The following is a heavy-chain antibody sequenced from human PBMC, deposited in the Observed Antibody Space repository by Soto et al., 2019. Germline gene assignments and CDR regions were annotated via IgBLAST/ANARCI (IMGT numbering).Heavy chain of an antibody. D-gene: IGHD3-22*01. V-gene: IGHV3-15*01. Sequence: GGSLRLSCAASGFTFSNAWMSWVRQAPGKGLEWVGRIKSKTDGGTTDYAAPVKGRFTISRDDSKNTLYLQMNSLKTEDTAVYYCTTDSSVYYYDSSGYPYFDYWGQGTLVTVSS. CDR3: TTDSSVYYYDSSGYPYFDY. J-gene: IGHJ4*02. CDR1: GFTFSNAW. CDR2: IKSKTDGGTT.